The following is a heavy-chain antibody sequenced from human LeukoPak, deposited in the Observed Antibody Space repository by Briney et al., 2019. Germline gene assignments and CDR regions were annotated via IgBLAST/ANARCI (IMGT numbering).Heavy chain of an antibody. CDR3: ARVNGYSFDY. Sequence: GASVKVSCKASEYTFTGFTIHWVRQAPGQRLEWMGWINTGNGNTKYSQKFQGRVTITRDTTASTAYMELSSLRSEDTAIYYCARVNGYSFDYWGQGALVTVSS. CDR1: EYTFTGFT. V-gene: IGHV1-3*04. J-gene: IGHJ4*02. D-gene: IGHD2-8*01. CDR2: INTGNGNT.